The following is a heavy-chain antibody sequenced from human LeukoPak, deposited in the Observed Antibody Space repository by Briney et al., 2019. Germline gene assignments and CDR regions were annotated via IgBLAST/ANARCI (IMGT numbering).Heavy chain of an antibody. V-gene: IGHV3-23*01. CDR3: AKGPVAATPNWFDP. D-gene: IGHD2-15*01. CDR2: ISDNVSGGSK. Sequence: GGSLRLSCAASGFTFSNYAMTWVRQAPGKGLEWVSTISDNVSGGSKYYADSVKGRFTISRDKSKNTLYLQMNSLRAEDTAVYYCAKGPVAATPNWFDPWGQGTLVTVSS. J-gene: IGHJ5*02. CDR1: GFTFSNYA.